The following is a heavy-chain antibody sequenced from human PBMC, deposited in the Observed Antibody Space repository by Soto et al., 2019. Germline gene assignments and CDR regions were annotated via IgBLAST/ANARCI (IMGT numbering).Heavy chain of an antibody. CDR2: INPGGDDT. D-gene: IGHD5-18*01. V-gene: IGHV1-46*01. Sequence: ASVKVSCKASGYTFTTHYVHWVRQAPGQGLEWMGIINPGGDDTTYAQKFQGRVTMTRDTSTSTAYMEMSSLRSDDTAVYYCATRYSYVHFWGQGTLVTVSS. CDR1: GYTFTTHY. J-gene: IGHJ4*02. CDR3: ATRYSYVHF.